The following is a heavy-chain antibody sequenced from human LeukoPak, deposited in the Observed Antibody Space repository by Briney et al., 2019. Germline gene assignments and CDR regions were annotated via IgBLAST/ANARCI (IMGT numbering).Heavy chain of an antibody. V-gene: IGHV3-30*18. CDR3: AKGELLGYCSSTSCTDTYFDY. CDR2: ISYDGSNK. Sequence: GGSLRLSCAASGFTFSNYGMHWVRQAPGKGLEWVAVISYDGSNKYYADSVKGRFTISRDNSKHTLFLQMSSLRAEDTAVYYCAKGELLGYCSSTSCTDTYFDYWGQGTLVTVSS. D-gene: IGHD2-2*01. J-gene: IGHJ4*02. CDR1: GFTFSNYG.